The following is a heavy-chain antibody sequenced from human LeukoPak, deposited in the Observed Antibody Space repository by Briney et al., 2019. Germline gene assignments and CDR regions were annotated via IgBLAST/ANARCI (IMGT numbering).Heavy chain of an antibody. V-gene: IGHV3-21*01. CDR1: GFTFSGYS. CDR3: ARDEDRWFDP. Sequence: GGSLRLSCAASGFTFSGYSMNWVRQAPGKGLEWVSSISSSSSYIYYADSVKGRFTISRDNAKNSLYLQMNSLRAEDTAVYYCARDEDRWFDPWGQGTLVTVSS. CDR2: ISSSSSYI. J-gene: IGHJ5*02.